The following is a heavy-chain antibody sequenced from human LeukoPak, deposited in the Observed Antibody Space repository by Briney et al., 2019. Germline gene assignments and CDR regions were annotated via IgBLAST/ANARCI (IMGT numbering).Heavy chain of an antibody. D-gene: IGHD5-24*01. J-gene: IGHJ4*01. Sequence: GGSLRLSCAASGVTFSFSAMNWVRQAPGKGLEWVATIIGNGFSTYYADSVNGRFIISRDNSQNTLFLQMNSLRAEDTAIYYCAKGRRDGYNYPLFDHWGHGALVTVSS. CDR3: AKGRRDGYNYPLFDH. CDR1: GVTFSFSA. V-gene: IGHV3-23*01. CDR2: IIGNGFST.